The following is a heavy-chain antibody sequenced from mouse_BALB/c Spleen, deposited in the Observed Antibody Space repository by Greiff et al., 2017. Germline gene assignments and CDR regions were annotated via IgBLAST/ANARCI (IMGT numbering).Heavy chain of an antibody. V-gene: IGHV7-3*02. CDR2: IRNKANGYTT. D-gene: IGHD4-1*01. CDR3: ARDIGAGTGTDY. J-gene: IGHJ2*01. Sequence: EVKLVESGGGLVQPGGSLRLSCATSGFTFTDYYMSWVRQPPGKALEWLGFIRNKANGYTTEYSASVKGRFTISRDNSQSILYLQMNTLRAEDSATYYCARDIGAGTGTDYWGQGTTLTVSS. CDR1: GFTFTDYY.